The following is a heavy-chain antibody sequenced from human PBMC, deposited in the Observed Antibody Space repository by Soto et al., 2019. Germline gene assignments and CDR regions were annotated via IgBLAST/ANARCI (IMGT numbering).Heavy chain of an antibody. V-gene: IGHV3-23*01. CDR2: ISSSGSST. Sequence: GGSLRLSGAASGFTFSSYSMNWVRQATGKGLEWVSAISSSGSSTYYADSVKGRFTISRDTSKNTLYLQMNSLRAEDTAVYYCAKDFTRYCSSTSCYWDYWGPGTLVTVSS. J-gene: IGHJ4*02. CDR3: AKDFTRYCSSTSCYWDY. D-gene: IGHD2-2*01. CDR1: GFTFSSYS.